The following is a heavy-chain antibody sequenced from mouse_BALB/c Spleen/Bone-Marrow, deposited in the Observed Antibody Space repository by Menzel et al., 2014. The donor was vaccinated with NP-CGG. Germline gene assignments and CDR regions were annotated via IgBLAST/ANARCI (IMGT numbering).Heavy chain of an antibody. CDR2: INPYNGDT. J-gene: IGHJ3*01. CDR3: GGQDGYYGGFAY. Sequence: EVQLQESGPELVKPGASVKISYKASGYSFTGYFMNWVKQSHGKSLEWIGRINPYNGDTFYNQKFKGKATLTVYKSSSTAHMELLSLKSEDSAVYYCGGQDGYYGGFAYWGQGTLVTVSA. CDR1: GYSFTGYF. V-gene: IGHV1-37*01. D-gene: IGHD2-3*01.